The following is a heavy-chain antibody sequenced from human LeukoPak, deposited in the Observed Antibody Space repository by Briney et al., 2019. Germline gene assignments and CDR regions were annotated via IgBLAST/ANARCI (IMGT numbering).Heavy chain of an antibody. Sequence: ASVKVSCKASGYTFTGYYMHWVRQAPGQGLEWMGRINPNSGGTNYAQEFQGRVTMTRDTSISTAYMELSRLRSDDTAVYYCARDPKTTVTTGSLGYWGQGTLVTVSS. CDR1: GYTFTGYY. V-gene: IGHV1-2*06. D-gene: IGHD4-17*01. CDR3: ARDPKTTVTTGSLGY. CDR2: INPNSGGT. J-gene: IGHJ4*02.